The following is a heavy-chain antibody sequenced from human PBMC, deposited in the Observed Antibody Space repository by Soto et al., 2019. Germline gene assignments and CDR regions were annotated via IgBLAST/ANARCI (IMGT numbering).Heavy chain of an antibody. J-gene: IGHJ5*02. CDR2: IYYGKST. CDR1: GGSISSGGYY. V-gene: IGHV4-31*03. Sequence: QVQLQESGPGLVKPSQTLSLTCTVSGGSISSGGYYWSWIRQHPGKGLEWNGYIYYGKSTYYNPCLQSRVTISLDTSKNQFSLKLTSVTAAETAVYYCARSVFPWGQGTLVTVSS. CDR3: ARSVFP.